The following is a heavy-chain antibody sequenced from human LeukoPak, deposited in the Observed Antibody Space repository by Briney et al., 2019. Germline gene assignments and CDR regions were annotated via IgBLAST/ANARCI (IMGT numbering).Heavy chain of an antibody. CDR2: IWYDGSNK. J-gene: IGHJ6*02. CDR1: GFTFSSYG. CDR3: ARDVRFSSAYYYYGMDV. D-gene: IGHD3-3*01. V-gene: IGHV3-33*08. Sequence: GGSLRLSCAASGFTFSSYGMHWVRQAPGKGLEWVAIIWYDGSNKYYADSVKGRFTISRDNSRNTLYLQMNSLRAEDTAVYYCARDVRFSSAYYYYGMDVWGQGTTVTVS.